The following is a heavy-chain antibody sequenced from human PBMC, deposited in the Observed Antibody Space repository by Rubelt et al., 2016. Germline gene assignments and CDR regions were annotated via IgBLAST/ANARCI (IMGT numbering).Heavy chain of an antibody. D-gene: IGHD6-13*01. J-gene: IGHJ4*02. V-gene: IGHV3-15*01. CDR3: AKDRTAAAGITDFDY. CDR2: IKSKTDGGTT. CDR1: GFTFSNAW. Sequence: VQLVESGGGLVQPGGSLRLSCAASGFTFSNAWMSWVRQAPGKGLEWVGRIKSKTDGGTTDYAAPVKGRFTISRDDSKNTLYLQMNSLRAEDTAVYYCAKDRTAAAGITDFDYWGQGTLVTVSS.